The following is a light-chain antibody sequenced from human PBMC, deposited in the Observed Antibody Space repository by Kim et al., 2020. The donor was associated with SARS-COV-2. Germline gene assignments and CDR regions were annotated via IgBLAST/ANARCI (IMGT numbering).Light chain of an antibody. J-gene: IGLJ2*01. CDR2: DNN. V-gene: IGLV1-51*01. CDR3: GTWDSRLTIVV. CDR1: RFDIGNNY. Sequence: QSVLTQPPSVSAAPGQKVTISCSGTRFDIGNNYVSWYQQVRGTTPKLLIYDNNKRPSGIPDRFSGSKSGTSATLGITGLETGDEADYYCGTWDSRLTIVVFGGGTKLTVL.